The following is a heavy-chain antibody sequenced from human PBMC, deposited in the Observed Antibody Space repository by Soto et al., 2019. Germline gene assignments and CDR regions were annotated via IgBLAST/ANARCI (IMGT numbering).Heavy chain of an antibody. CDR1: GYTFTSYG. Sequence: QVQRVQSGAEVKKPGASVKVSCKASGYTFTSYGISWVRQAPGQGLEWMGWISAYNGNTNYAQKLQGRVTMTTDTSTSTAYMELRSLRSDDTAVYYCARDHPARDRRDYYYGMDVWGQGTTVTVSS. J-gene: IGHJ6*02. CDR2: ISAYNGNT. CDR3: ARDHPARDRRDYYYGMDV. V-gene: IGHV1-18*04. D-gene: IGHD3-10*01.